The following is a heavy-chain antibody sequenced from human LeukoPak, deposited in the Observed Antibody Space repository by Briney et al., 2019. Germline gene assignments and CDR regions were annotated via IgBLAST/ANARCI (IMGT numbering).Heavy chain of an antibody. J-gene: IGHJ4*02. Sequence: GGSLRLSCTASGFTFSTYGMHWVRQAPGKGLEWVALIWYDGTNKYYADSVKGRFTISRDNSKNTLYLQMNSLRAEDTAVYYCASHSEYPIAGLFDYWGQGTLVTVSS. CDR3: ASHSEYPIAGLFDY. CDR1: GFTFSTYG. D-gene: IGHD2-21*01. CDR2: IWYDGTNK. V-gene: IGHV3-33*01.